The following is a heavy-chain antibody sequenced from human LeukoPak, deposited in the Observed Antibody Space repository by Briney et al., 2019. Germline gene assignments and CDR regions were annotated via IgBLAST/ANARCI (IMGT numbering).Heavy chain of an antibody. V-gene: IGHV4-59*10. CDR1: GFTFSDYY. CDR3: VAYGDSWFEY. Sequence: GSLRLSCAASGFTFSDYYMSWIRQAPGKGLDWIGRVDTSGSTKYNPSLRSRDGMSTDTSRNLLSLRLSSVAAADTAVYYCVAYGDSWFEYWGQGALVTVSS. CDR2: VDTSGST. J-gene: IGHJ4*02. D-gene: IGHD6-13*01.